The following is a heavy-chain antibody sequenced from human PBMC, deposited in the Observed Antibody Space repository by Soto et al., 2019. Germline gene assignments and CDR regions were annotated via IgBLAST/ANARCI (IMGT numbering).Heavy chain of an antibody. V-gene: IGHV3-74*01. J-gene: IGHJ2*01. D-gene: IGHD2-2*01. CDR2: VNSDGSST. CDR1: GFTSSNYW. Sequence: EVQLVESGGGLVQPGGSLRLSCTASGFTSSNYWIHWVRQAPGKGLVWVSRVNSDGSSTLYADSVKGRFTVSRDNGQNCLYPQMNSLRAGDTAVYDCARVPHCNSTGCYSYFDLWGRGTLVTVSS. CDR3: ARVPHCNSTGCYSYFDL.